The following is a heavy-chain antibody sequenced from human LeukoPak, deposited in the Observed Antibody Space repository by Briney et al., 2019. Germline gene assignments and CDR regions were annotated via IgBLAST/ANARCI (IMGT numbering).Heavy chain of an antibody. CDR1: GFAVSSNY. CDR3: ARERDGYCGGDCYYYYGVDV. Sequence: GGSLRLSCTASGFAVSSNYINWVRQAPGKGLEWVSVIHSGGNTYYAHSVKDRFTISRDNSKNTVYFQMNGLRAEDTALYYCARERDGYCGGDCYYYYGVDVWGQGTTVTVSS. J-gene: IGHJ6*02. D-gene: IGHD2-21*02. V-gene: IGHV3-66*01. CDR2: IHSGGNT.